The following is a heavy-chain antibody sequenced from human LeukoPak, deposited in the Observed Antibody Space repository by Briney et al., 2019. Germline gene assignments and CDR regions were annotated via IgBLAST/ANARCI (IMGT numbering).Heavy chain of an antibody. CDR3: AKIDRQYCSRSSCYALDY. D-gene: IGHD2-2*01. J-gene: IGHJ4*02. CDR2: IYPGDSDT. V-gene: IGHV5-51*01. Sequence: GESLKISCKCSGYSFTSYWIGWVRQMPGKGLEWMGIIYPGDSDTSYSPSFQGQVHISVDKSISTAYLQWSSLKASDTAIYYCAKIDRQYCSRSSCYALDYWGQGTLVTVSS. CDR1: GYSFTSYW.